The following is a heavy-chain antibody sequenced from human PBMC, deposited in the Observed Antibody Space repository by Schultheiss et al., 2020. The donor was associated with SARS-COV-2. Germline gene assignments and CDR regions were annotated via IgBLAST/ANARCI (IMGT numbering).Heavy chain of an antibody. Sequence: ASVKVSCKASGYTFTSYGISWVRQAPGQGLEWMGWISAYNGNTNYAQKLQGRVTMTTDTSTSTAYMELRSLRSDDTAVYYCARDRGGVVVPAERFDPWGQGTLVTVSS. CDR3: ARDRGGVVVPAERFDP. V-gene: IGHV1-18*01. CDR2: ISAYNGNT. CDR1: GYTFTSYG. J-gene: IGHJ5*02. D-gene: IGHD2-2*01.